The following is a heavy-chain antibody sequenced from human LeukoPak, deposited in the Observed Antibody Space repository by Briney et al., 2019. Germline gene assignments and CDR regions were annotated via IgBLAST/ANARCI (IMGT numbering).Heavy chain of an antibody. CDR3: ARIPPSARLFRGGYYFDY. CDR2: IYNSGST. J-gene: IGHJ4*02. V-gene: IGHV4-59*01. D-gene: IGHD3-16*01. CDR1: GGSISSYN. Sequence: SETLSLTCTVSGGSISSYNRSWIRQPPRKGQGWIGNIYNSGSTNSNPSLKSRVTISVDTSKNQFSLKLSSVTAADTAVYYCARIPPSARLFRGGYYFDYWGQGTLVTVSS.